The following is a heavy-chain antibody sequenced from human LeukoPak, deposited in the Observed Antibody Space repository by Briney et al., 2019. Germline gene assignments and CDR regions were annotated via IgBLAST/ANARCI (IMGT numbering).Heavy chain of an antibody. CDR3: ARYRNYERKGFDP. D-gene: IGHD1-14*01. V-gene: IGHV3-66*01. Sequence: GGSLRLSCAASGFTVSSNYMSWVRQAPGKGLEWVSVIYSGGSTYYADSVKGRFTISRDNSKNTLYLQMNSLRAEDTAVYYCARYRNYERKGFDPWGQGTLVTVSS. CDR2: IYSGGST. CDR1: GFTVSSNY. J-gene: IGHJ5*02.